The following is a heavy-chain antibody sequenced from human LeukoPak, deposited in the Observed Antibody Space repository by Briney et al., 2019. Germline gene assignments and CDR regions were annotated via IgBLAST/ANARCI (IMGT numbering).Heavy chain of an antibody. J-gene: IGHJ3*02. V-gene: IGHV1-24*01. CDR1: GYTLTELS. CDR3: ATVGATDYGAFDI. CDR2: FDPEDGET. D-gene: IGHD1-26*01. Sequence: ATVNLSCKVSGYTLTELSMHWVRQAPGKGLEWMGGFDPEDGETIYAQKFQGRVTMTEDTSTDTAYLELSSVRSEDTAVYYCATVGATDYGAFDIWGQGTMVTVSS.